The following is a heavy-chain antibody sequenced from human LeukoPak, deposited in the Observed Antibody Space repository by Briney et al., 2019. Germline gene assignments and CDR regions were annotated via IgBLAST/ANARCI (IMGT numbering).Heavy chain of an antibody. CDR3: ARANDAFDI. Sequence: SETLSLTCTVSGGSISSYYWSWIRQPPGKGLEWIGYIYYSGSTNYNPSLKSRATISVDTSKNQFSLKLSSVTAADTAVYYCARANDAFDIWGQGTMVTVSS. CDR2: IYYSGST. V-gene: IGHV4-59*01. CDR1: GGSISSYY. J-gene: IGHJ3*02.